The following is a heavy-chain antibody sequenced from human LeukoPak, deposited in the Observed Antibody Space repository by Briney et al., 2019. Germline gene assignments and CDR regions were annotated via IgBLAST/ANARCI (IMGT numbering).Heavy chain of an antibody. Sequence: GGSLRLSCAASGFTFSSYGMHWVRQAPGKGLEWVAVIWNDGSNKYYADSVKGRFTISRDNSKNTLYLQMNSLRAEDTAVYYCARDAVYSSSWQYYWGQGTLVTVSS. D-gene: IGHD6-13*01. CDR2: IWNDGSNK. CDR3: ARDAVYSSSWQYY. CDR1: GFTFSSYG. J-gene: IGHJ4*02. V-gene: IGHV3-33*01.